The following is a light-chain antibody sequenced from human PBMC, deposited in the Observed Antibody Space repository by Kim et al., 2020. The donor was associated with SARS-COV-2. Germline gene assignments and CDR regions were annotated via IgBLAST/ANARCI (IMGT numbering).Light chain of an antibody. Sequence: PASISVRSSQSLLHSNGYTYLDWYMQKPGQSPQLLIYLGSNRASGVPDRFSASESGTDFTLKISRVEAEDVGVYYCMQAVQTPWTFGQGTKVDIK. J-gene: IGKJ1*01. CDR2: LGS. CDR3: MQAVQTPWT. CDR1: QSLLHSNGYTY. V-gene: IGKV2-28*01.